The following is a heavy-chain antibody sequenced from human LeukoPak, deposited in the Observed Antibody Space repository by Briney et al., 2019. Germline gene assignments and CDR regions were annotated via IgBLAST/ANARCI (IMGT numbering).Heavy chain of an antibody. CDR2: IYYSGST. Sequence: SETLSLTCAVYGGSFSGYYWSWIRQPPGKGLEWIGSIYYSGSTYYNPSLKSRVTISVDTSKNQFSLKLSSVTAADTAVYYCARRCGDCYSSPFDYWGQGTLVTVSS. CDR1: GGSFSGYY. J-gene: IGHJ4*02. CDR3: ARRCGDCYSSPFDY. V-gene: IGHV4-34*01. D-gene: IGHD2-21*02.